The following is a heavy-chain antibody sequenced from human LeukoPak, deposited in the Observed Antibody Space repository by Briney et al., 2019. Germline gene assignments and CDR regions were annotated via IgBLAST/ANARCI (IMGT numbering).Heavy chain of an antibody. Sequence: SETLSLTCTVSGASIRSYYWSWIRQAPGKGLEWIGYRDKSGWSKFNPSLESRVSISVDMSENQFSLKVTSVSAADTAVYYCAGGVAVVGAADYWGQGTLVTVSS. CDR2: RDKSGWS. CDR1: GASIRSYY. D-gene: IGHD6-13*01. CDR3: AGGVAVVGAADY. V-gene: IGHV4-59*01. J-gene: IGHJ4*02.